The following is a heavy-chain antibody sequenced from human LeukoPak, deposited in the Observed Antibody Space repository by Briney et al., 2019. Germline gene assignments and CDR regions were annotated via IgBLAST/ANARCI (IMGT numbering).Heavy chain of an antibody. V-gene: IGHV4-4*07. J-gene: IGHJ4*02. Sequence: SETLSLTCTVSGGSISSYYWSWIRQPAGKGLEWIWRIYTSGSTNYNPSLDSRVTMSVDTSKNQFSLKLSSVTAADTAVYYCARGGTYSSSWYYFDYWGQGTLVTVSS. CDR3: ARGGTYSSSWYYFDY. CDR1: GGSISSYY. D-gene: IGHD6-13*01. CDR2: IYTSGST.